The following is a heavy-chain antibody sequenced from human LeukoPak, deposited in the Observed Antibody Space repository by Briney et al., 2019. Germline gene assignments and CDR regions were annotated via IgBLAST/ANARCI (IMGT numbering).Heavy chain of an antibody. D-gene: IGHD2-21*02. V-gene: IGHV1-18*01. CDR2: ISAYNGNT. J-gene: IGHJ3*02. CDR1: GYAFTSYV. CDR3: NLGTAISAFDI. Sequence: SVNVSCKASGYAFTSYVIRWVRQAAAQGLDWMGWISAYNGNTNYTQKVQGRVTMTTDLSTSTAYMELRSLRSGDTAVYYCNLGTAISAFDIWGQGTMVTVSS.